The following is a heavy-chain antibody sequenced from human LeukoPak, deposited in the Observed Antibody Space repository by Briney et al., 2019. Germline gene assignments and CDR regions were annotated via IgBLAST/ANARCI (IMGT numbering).Heavy chain of an antibody. CDR1: GFTLSSYA. J-gene: IGHJ4*02. Sequence: QPGGSLRLPCAASGFTLSSYAMSWVRQAPGKGLEWVSAISDSGNTYHADSVKGRFTISRDSSKNTLFLQMNRLRPEDAAVYYCAKAPVTTCRGAYCYPFDYWGQGTLVTVSS. CDR2: ISDSGNT. CDR3: AKAPVTTCRGAYCYPFDY. D-gene: IGHD2-21*01. V-gene: IGHV3-23*01.